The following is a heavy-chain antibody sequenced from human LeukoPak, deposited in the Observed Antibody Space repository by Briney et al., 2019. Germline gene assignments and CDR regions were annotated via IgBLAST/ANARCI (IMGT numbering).Heavy chain of an antibody. J-gene: IGHJ4*02. D-gene: IGHD6-19*01. Sequence: GGSLRLSCAASGFTFSSYSMNWVRQAPGKGLEWVAVIWFDGSNKYYADSVKGRFTISRDNSKNTLYLQMNSLRVEDTAVYYCARASGCYDYWGQGTLVTVSS. CDR3: ARASGCYDY. CDR1: GFTFSSYS. V-gene: IGHV3-33*08. CDR2: IWFDGSNK.